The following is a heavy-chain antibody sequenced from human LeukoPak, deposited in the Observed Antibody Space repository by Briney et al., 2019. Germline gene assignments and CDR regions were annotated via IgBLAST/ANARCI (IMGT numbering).Heavy chain of an antibody. CDR1: GFTFSSYA. D-gene: IGHD3-9*01. V-gene: IGHV3-23*01. J-gene: IGHJ4*02. Sequence: GGSLRLSCAASGFTFSSYAISWVRQAPGKGLEWVSAICGSGGSTYYADSVKGRFTISRDNSKNTPYLQMNSLRGEDTAVYYCASSHVLRYFDWLLPFDDCGQGSLVTVSS. CDR3: ASSHVLRYFDWLLPFDD. CDR2: ICGSGGST.